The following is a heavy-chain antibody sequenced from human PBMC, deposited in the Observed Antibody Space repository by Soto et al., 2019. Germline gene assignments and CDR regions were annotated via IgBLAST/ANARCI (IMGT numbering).Heavy chain of an antibody. J-gene: IGHJ3*01. CDR2: INRGGGGT. CDR1: GYTFSSYY. Sequence: ASVKVSCKASGYTFSSYYMHWVRQAPGQGLEWMGIINRGGGGTSYAQKFQGRVTMTRDTSASTVYMELSSLRSEDTAMYYCARQSTGFDAFDLWGQGTMVTVSS. V-gene: IGHV1-46*01. CDR3: ARQSTGFDAFDL.